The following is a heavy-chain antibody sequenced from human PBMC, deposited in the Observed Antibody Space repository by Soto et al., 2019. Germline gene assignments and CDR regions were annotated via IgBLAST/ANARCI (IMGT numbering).Heavy chain of an antibody. Sequence: DVQLLESGGGLVQPGGSLRLSCAASGFTFRSYAMSWVRQAPGKGLEWVSGISGSGISTHYADSVKGRFTVSRDNSKNTLYLQMNSLRAEDTAVYNCAKEPVGPDWSFDLWGRGTLVTGSS. J-gene: IGHJ2*01. V-gene: IGHV3-23*01. CDR2: ISGSGIST. CDR3: AKEPVGPDWSFDL. CDR1: GFTFRSYA.